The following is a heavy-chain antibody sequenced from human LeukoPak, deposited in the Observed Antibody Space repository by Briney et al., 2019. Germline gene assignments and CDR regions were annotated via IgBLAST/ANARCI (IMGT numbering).Heavy chain of an antibody. J-gene: IGHJ4*02. CDR2: IRGYNGNT. Sequence: ASVTVSCTASGYRFTSYGISWVRQAPGQGLEWMGWIRGYNGNTNYAQKLQGRVTMTTDTSTGTAYMELRSLRSDDTAVYYCAREYCSTTRCYMADYWGQGTLVTVSS. D-gene: IGHD2-2*01. CDR1: GYRFTSYG. V-gene: IGHV1-18*01. CDR3: AREYCSTTRCYMADY.